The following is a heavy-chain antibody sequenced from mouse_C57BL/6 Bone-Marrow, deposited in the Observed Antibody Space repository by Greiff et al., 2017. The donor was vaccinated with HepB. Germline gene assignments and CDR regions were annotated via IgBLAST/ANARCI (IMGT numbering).Heavy chain of an antibody. CDR1: GYTFTSYW. Sequence: QQPGAELVMPGASVKLSCKASGYTFTSYWMHWVKQRPGQGLEWIGEIDPSDSYTNYNQKFKGKSTLTVDKSSSTAYMQLSSLTSEDSAVYYCAAYGNYGYWGQGTTLTVSS. CDR3: AAYGNYGY. V-gene: IGHV1-69*01. D-gene: IGHD2-1*01. J-gene: IGHJ2*01. CDR2: IDPSDSYT.